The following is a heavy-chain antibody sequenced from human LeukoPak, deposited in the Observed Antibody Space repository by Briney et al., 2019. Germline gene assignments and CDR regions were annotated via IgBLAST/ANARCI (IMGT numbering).Heavy chain of an antibody. Sequence: PGGSLRLSCAASGSSFNSDWMDWVSQAPGKGLEWVANIKHDESEKNYLDSVKGRFTISRDNAQNSLYLQMNGLRVEDTAVYYCTRRLDDWGQGTLVTVSS. J-gene: IGHJ4*02. CDR3: TRRLDD. CDR2: IKHDESEK. V-gene: IGHV3-7*01. CDR1: GSSFNSDW. D-gene: IGHD3-16*01.